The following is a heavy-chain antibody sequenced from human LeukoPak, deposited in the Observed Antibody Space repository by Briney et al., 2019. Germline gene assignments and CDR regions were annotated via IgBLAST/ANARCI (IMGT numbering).Heavy chain of an antibody. CDR3: ARDYYDSSGYYPWNY. Sequence: GGSLRLSCAASGFTFSSYAMSWVRQAAGKGLGWVSAISGSGGSTYYADSVKGRFTISRDNSKNTLYLQMNSLRAEDTAVYYCARDYYDSSGYYPWNYWGQGTLVTVSS. CDR1: GFTFSSYA. CDR2: ISGSGGST. J-gene: IGHJ4*02. D-gene: IGHD3-22*01. V-gene: IGHV3-23*01.